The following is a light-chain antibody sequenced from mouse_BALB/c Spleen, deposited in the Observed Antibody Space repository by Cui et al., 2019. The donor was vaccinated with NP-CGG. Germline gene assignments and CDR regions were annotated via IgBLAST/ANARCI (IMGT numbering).Light chain of an antibody. CDR2: GTN. CDR1: TGAVTTSNY. V-gene: IGLV1*01. CDR3: ALWYSNHWV. J-gene: IGLJ1*01. Sequence: HAVVTQDSALTTSPGETVTLTCRSSTGAVTTSNYANWVQEKPDHLFTGLIGGTNNRAPGVPARFSGSLIGGKAALTITGAQTEDEAIYFCALWYSNHWVFGGGTKLTVL.